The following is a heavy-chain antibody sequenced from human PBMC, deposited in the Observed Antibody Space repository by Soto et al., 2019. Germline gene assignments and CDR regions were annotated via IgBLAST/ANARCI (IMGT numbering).Heavy chain of an antibody. V-gene: IGHV1-18*01. Sequence: ASVKVSCKASGYTFTSYGISWVRQAPGQGLEWMGWVSAYNGKTNYAQKLQGRVTMTTDTSTSTAYMELRSLRSDDTAVYYCARFCSSTTCHSYPYYYGMDDWGQGNTVTVSS. J-gene: IGHJ6*02. D-gene: IGHD2-2*01. CDR2: VSAYNGKT. CDR3: ARFCSSTTCHSYPYYYGMDD. CDR1: GYTFTSYG.